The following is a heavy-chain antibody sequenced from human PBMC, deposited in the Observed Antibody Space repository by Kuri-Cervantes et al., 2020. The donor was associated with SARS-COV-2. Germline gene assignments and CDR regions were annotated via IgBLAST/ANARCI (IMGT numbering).Heavy chain of an antibody. CDR3: ARALVYYYDSSGYYEDY. Sequence: ASVKVSCKASGYTFTSYAMNWVRQAPGQGLEWMGWMNPNSGNTGYAQKFQGRVTMTRNTSISTACMEPSSLRSEDTAVYYCARALVYYYDSSGYYEDYWGQGTLVTVSS. J-gene: IGHJ4*02. CDR2: MNPNSGNT. D-gene: IGHD3-22*01. V-gene: IGHV1-8*02. CDR1: GYTFTSYA.